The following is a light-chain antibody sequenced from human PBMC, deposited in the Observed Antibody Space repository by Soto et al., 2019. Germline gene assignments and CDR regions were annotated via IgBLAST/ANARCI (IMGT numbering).Light chain of an antibody. V-gene: IGKV3-20*01. CDR2: GAS. J-gene: IGKJ5*01. CDR1: QTVTSNY. Sequence: EIVLTQSPGTLSSSPGERATLSCRASQTVTSNYLAWYQQRPGQAPRLLFFGASIRATGLPDRFSGGGSGTDFTLTINSLEPEDSAVYYCQQYGRSPPFGQGTRLDIK. CDR3: QQYGRSPP.